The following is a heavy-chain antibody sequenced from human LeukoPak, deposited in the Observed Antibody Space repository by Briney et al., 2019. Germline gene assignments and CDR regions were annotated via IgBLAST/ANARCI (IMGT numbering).Heavy chain of an antibody. CDR3: ARAAAYGDYAPFDY. D-gene: IGHD4-17*01. Sequence: PGGSLRLSCAASGFSLSNYEMNWVRQTPGKGLEWISYISRSDGTTYYADSVKGRFTISRDNAKNSLYLQMTSLGAEDTAFYYCARAAAYGDYAPFDYWGMGSLVIASS. V-gene: IGHV3-48*03. CDR2: ISRSDGTT. J-gene: IGHJ4*02. CDR1: GFSLSNYE.